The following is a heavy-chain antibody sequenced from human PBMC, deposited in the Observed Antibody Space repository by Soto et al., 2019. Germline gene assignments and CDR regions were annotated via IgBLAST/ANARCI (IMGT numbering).Heavy chain of an antibody. D-gene: IGHD3-10*01. J-gene: IGHJ4*02. Sequence: VQPGGSLRLSCAASGFTFGSYAMSWVRQAPGKGLEWVSLISGTGDSSEYANSVKGRFTISRDYSKTTVFLQMNSLRAEDTAVYFCAKDNGNYGSGSFSHWGQGTLVTVSS. CDR2: ISGTGDSS. CDR1: GFTFGSYA. CDR3: AKDNGNYGSGSFSH. V-gene: IGHV3-23*01.